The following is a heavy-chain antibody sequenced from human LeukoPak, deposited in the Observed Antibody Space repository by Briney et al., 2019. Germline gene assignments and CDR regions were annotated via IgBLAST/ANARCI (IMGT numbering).Heavy chain of an antibody. V-gene: IGHV4-59*07. CDR1: GDSISSDY. D-gene: IGHD4-17*01. CDR2: IFHSGTT. J-gene: IGHJ6*03. Sequence: PSDSLSLTCNLSGDSISSDYWSWIRQPPGKGLEWIGFIFHSGTTDYNPSLQGRATISIDTSRKSFSLKLLSVTAADTAVYYCARTRPQDYGTSYMDVWGTGATVTVSS. CDR3: ARTRPQDYGTSYMDV.